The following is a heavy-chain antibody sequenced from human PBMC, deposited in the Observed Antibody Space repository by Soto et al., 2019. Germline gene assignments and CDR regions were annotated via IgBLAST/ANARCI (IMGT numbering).Heavy chain of an antibody. CDR3: ARNRRRQYYYGMDV. D-gene: IGHD3-10*01. CDR2: IYPGDSDT. J-gene: IGHJ6*02. V-gene: IGHV5-51*01. Sequence: GESLKISCKGSGYSFANYWIAWVRQMPGKGLEWVGVIYPGDSDTRYSPSFRGQVTISADKSISHVYLQWSSLKASDTAMYYCARNRRRQYYYGMDVWGQGTTVTVSS. CDR1: GYSFANYW.